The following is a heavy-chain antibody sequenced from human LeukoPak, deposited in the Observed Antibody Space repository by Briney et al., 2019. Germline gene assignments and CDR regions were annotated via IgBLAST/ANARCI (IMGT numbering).Heavy chain of an antibody. V-gene: IGHV1-8*02. J-gene: IGHJ4*02. Sequence: ASVKVSCKAFGYTFTGYYIHWVRQATGQGLEWMGWMNPNSGNTGYAQKFQGRVTMTRNTSISTAYMELSSLRSEDTAVYYCARERPRPDYWGQGTLVTVSS. CDR3: ARERPRPDY. CDR2: MNPNSGNT. CDR1: GYTFTGYY.